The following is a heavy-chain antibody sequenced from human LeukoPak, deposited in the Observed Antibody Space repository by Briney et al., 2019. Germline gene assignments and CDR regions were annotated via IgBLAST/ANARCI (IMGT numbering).Heavy chain of an antibody. CDR3: VRDHVSPGLSNWFDP. J-gene: IGHJ5*02. D-gene: IGHD3-16*01. Sequence: SETLSLTCTVSGGSISSYYWSWIRQPPGKGLEWIGYIYYSGSTNYNPSLKSRVTMSVDTSKNQFSLKLTSVTASDTAMYYCVRDHVSPGLSNWFDPWGQGTLVTVSS. V-gene: IGHV4-59*12. CDR1: GGSISSYY. CDR2: IYYSGST.